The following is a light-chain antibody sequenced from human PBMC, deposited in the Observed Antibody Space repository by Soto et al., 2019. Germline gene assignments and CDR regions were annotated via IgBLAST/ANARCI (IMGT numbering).Light chain of an antibody. CDR2: GAS. Sequence: EIVLTQSPGTLSLSPGDRATLSCRASQSVSSSYLAWYQRKPGQAPGLLIYGASSRATGIPDRFSGSGSGTEFTLAISRLEPEDFAVYYCHQYGTSPFTFGGGTKVDIK. V-gene: IGKV3-20*01. CDR3: HQYGTSPFT. J-gene: IGKJ4*01. CDR1: QSVSSSY.